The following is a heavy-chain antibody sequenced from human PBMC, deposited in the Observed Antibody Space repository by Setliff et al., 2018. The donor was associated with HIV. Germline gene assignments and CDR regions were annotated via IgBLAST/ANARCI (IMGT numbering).Heavy chain of an antibody. Sequence: GGSLRLSCAASGFTFSSYAMHWVRQAPGKGLEWVAVISYDGSNKYYADSVKGRFTISRDNSKNTLYLQMNSLRAEGTALYYCAKDRVGDYGARFDYWGQGTLVTVSS. J-gene: IGHJ4*02. V-gene: IGHV3-30-3*01. D-gene: IGHD4-17*01. CDR3: AKDRVGDYGARFDY. CDR2: ISYDGSNK. CDR1: GFTFSSYA.